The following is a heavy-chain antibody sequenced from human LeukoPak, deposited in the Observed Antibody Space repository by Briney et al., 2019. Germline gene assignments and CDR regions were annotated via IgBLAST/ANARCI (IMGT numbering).Heavy chain of an antibody. CDR3: ARLAAAGVNFDY. CDR1: GGSISSGDYY. Sequence: SQTLSLTCTVSGGSISSGDYYWSWIRQPPGKGLEWIGYIYYSGSTYYNPSLKSRVTISVDTSKNQFSLKLSSVAAADTAVYYCARLAAAGVNFDYWGQGTLVTVSS. D-gene: IGHD6-13*01. J-gene: IGHJ4*02. V-gene: IGHV4-30-4*08. CDR2: IYYSGST.